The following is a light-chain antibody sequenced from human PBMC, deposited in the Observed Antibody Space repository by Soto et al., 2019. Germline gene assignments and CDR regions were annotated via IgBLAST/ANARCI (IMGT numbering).Light chain of an antibody. J-gene: IGLJ2*01. CDR2: KDN. Sequence: SYELTQAPSVSVSPGQTARITCSGDALEKQYGYWYQQKARQAPDLVIYKDNERPSGIPERFSGSNSGTTVTLTIIGVQAEDEADYYCQSADSSGVIFGGGTKLTVL. CDR1: ALEKQY. CDR3: QSADSSGVI. V-gene: IGLV3-25*03.